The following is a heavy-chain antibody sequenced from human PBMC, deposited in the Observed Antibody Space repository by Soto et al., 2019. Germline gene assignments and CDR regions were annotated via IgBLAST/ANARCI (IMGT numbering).Heavy chain of an antibody. CDR3: ARDQDTFAKAVFDS. D-gene: IGHD2-15*01. Sequence: EVQLVESGGGLVQPGGSLRLSCVVSGFTLSSRWMHWVRQTPGKGLVWVSRIQPDGSTTNYADAVKGRFTISRDNAKKTMYRHMNSLRPEDTAMYYCARDQDTFAKAVFDSWGQGTLVTVSS. J-gene: IGHJ4*02. V-gene: IGHV3-74*01. CDR1: GFTLSSRW. CDR2: IQPDGSTT.